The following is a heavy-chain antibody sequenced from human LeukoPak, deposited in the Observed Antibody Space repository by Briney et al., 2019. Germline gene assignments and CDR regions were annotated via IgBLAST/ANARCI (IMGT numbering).Heavy chain of an antibody. J-gene: IGHJ3*01. CDR1: GFSLSRYW. CDR2: INSDEATT. Sequence: GGSLRLSCAASGFSLSRYWMHWVRQVPGKGLVWVSHINSDEATTTYADSVKGRFTISADKAKNTLYLQMNSLKAEDTAVYYCARDFIVGVSTLGFDLWGQEAMVTVSS. CDR3: ARDFIVGVSTLGFDL. V-gene: IGHV3-74*01. D-gene: IGHD1-26*01.